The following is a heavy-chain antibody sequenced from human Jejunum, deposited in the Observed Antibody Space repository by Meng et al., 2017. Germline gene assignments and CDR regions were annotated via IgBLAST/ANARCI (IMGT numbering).Heavy chain of an antibody. CDR2: VYHSGST. D-gene: IGHD3-10*02. J-gene: IGHJ2*01. Sequence: QLLLQESGPGLGKPSETLSLTCAVSGGSFESNNWWTWIRQPPVQGLEWIGEVYHSGSTHYNPSLQSRVTISLDNSKNRFSLSLHSVTAADTAIYYCARADYVRYFDLWGRGTLVTVSS. CDR1: GGSFESNNW. V-gene: IGHV4-4*02. CDR3: ARADYVRYFDL.